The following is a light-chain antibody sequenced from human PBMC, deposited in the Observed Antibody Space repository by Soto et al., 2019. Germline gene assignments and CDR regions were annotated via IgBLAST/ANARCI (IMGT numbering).Light chain of an antibody. Sequence: DIQMTQSPSTLSGSLGDRATITCRASQTISSWLAWYQQKPGKAPKLLIYKASTLKSGVPSRFSGSGSGTEFTLTISSLQPEDVATYYCQNYNSGSITFGQGTRLEIK. CDR2: KAS. V-gene: IGKV1-5*03. J-gene: IGKJ5*01. CDR3: QNYNSGSIT. CDR1: QTISSW.